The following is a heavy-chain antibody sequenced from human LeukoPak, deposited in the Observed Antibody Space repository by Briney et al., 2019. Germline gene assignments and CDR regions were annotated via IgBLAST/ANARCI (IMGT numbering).Heavy chain of an antibody. CDR2: ISDSGGST. D-gene: IGHD3-9*01. CDR3: ARAVGPTGYQYHFDY. CDR1: GGSISSSSYY. J-gene: IGHJ4*02. V-gene: IGHV3-23*01. Sequence: ETLSLTCTVSGGSISSSSYYWGWIRQPPGKGLEWVSVISDSGGSTYYADSVKGRFTISRDNSKNTLVLQMNSLRAEDTAVYYCARAVGPTGYQYHFDYWGQGTQVTVSS.